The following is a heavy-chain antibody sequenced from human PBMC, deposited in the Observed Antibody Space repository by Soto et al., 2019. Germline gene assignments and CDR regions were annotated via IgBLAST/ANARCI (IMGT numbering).Heavy chain of an antibody. V-gene: IGHV3-15*01. CDR3: TTALLYYDFWSGYYHPPDY. D-gene: IGHD3-3*01. Sequence: EVQLVESGGGLVKPGGSLRLSCAASGFTFSNAWMSWVRQAPGKGLEWVGRIKSKTDGGTTDYAAPVKGRFTISRDDSKNTLYLQMNSLKTEDTAVYYCTTALLYYDFWSGYYHPPDYWGPGTLVTVSS. CDR1: GFTFSNAW. J-gene: IGHJ4*02. CDR2: IKSKTDGGTT.